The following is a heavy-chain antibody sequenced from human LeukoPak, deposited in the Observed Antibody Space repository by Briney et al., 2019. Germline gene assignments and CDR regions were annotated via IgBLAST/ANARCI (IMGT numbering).Heavy chain of an antibody. Sequence: ASVKVSCKTSGYTFTGYYMHWVRQAPGQGLEWMGWINPNTGGTNYAQHFQGRVTMTRDTSISTAYMELSRLRSDDTAVYYCARENALDVWGQGTTATVSS. CDR2: INPNTGGT. CDR1: GYTFTGYY. V-gene: IGHV1-2*02. CDR3: ARENALDV. J-gene: IGHJ6*02. D-gene: IGHD2-2*01.